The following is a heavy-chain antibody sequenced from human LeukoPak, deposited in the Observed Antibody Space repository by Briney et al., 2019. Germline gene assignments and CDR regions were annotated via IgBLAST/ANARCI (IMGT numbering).Heavy chain of an antibody. D-gene: IGHD1-26*01. CDR3: ARHGGSYSFDY. Sequence: PSETLSLTCTVSGGSISSYYWSWIRQPPGKGLEWIGYFYNSGSTNYNPSLESRVTISVDTSKNQFSLKLTSVTAADTAVYYCARHGGSYSFDYWGQGTLVTVSS. CDR1: GGSISSYY. CDR2: FYNSGST. V-gene: IGHV4-59*08. J-gene: IGHJ4*02.